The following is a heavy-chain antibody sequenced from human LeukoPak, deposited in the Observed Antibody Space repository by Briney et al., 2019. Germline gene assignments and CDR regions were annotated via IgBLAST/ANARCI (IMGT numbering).Heavy chain of an antibody. CDR2: INHSGST. CDR1: GGSFSGYY. D-gene: IGHD1-26*01. Sequence: SGTLSLTCAVYGGSFSGYYWSWIRQPPGKGLEWIGEINHSGSTNYNPSLKSRVTISVDTSKNQFSLKLSSVTAADTAVYYCAREGEKVGATPFDYWGQGTLVTVSS. J-gene: IGHJ4*02. CDR3: AREGEKVGATPFDY. V-gene: IGHV4-34*01.